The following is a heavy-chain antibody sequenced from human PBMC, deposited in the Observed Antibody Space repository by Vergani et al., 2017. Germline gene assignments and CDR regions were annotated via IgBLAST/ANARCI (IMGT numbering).Heavy chain of an antibody. CDR3: ARGDYGILTGYRY. V-gene: IGHV1-46*03. J-gene: IGHJ4*02. Sequence: QVQLVQSGAEVKKPGSSVKVSCKASGGTFSNYYMHWVRQAPGQGLEWMGIINTSGGHTNYAQKFQGRVTMTRETSTSTVYMELSSLRSEDTAIYYCARGDYGILTGYRYWGQGTLVTVSA. CDR1: GGTFSNYY. D-gene: IGHD3-9*01. CDR2: INTSGGHT.